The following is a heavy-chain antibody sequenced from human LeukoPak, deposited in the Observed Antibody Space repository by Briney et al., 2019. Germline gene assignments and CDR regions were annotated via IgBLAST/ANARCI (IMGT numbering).Heavy chain of an antibody. D-gene: IGHD3-16*01. J-gene: IGHJ1*01. CDR2: VYPADSDV. CDR3: ARPGQPDLGGHLPH. V-gene: IGHV5-51*01. Sequence: GASLQISSKASGYRFSSYWIAWVRQLPGQGLEWMGIVYPADSDVRYNPSFQGQVSISVDKSIKTSFLLLNSLKASDSAMYYCARPGQPDLGGHLPHWGQGTLVTVSS. CDR1: GYRFSSYW.